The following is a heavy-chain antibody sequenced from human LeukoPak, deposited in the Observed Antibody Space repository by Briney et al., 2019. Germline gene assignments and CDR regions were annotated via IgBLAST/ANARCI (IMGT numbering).Heavy chain of an antibody. Sequence: RASETLSLTCTVSGGSISSYYWSWIRQPPGKGLEWIGYIYYSGSTNYNPSLKSRVTISVKTSKNQFSLKLSSVTAADTAVYYCARKGRGPYGSVNGYFDYWGQGTLVTVSS. D-gene: IGHD3-10*01. CDR2: IYYSGST. CDR3: ARKGRGPYGSVNGYFDY. J-gene: IGHJ4*02. CDR1: GGSISSYY. V-gene: IGHV4-59*08.